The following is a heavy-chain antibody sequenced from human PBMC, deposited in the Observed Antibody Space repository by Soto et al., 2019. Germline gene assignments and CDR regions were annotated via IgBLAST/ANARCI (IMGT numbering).Heavy chain of an antibody. CDR2: IYYSGST. CDR1: GGTISSYY. V-gene: IGHV4-59*01. Sequence: SETLSLTCTVSGGTISSYYWSWIRQPPGKGLEWIGYIYYSGSTNYNPSLKSRVPISVDTSKNQFSLKLSSVTAADTAVYYCARGLDSSCWLSFDYWGQGTLVTVSS. CDR3: ARGLDSSCWLSFDY. J-gene: IGHJ4*02. D-gene: IGHD6-19*01.